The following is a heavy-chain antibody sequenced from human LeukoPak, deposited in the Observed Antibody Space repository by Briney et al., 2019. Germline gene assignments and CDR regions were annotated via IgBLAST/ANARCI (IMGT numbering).Heavy chain of an antibody. J-gene: IGHJ4*02. CDR3: AGGHDSSGYYYPGY. Sequence: PGGSLRLSCPVSGFTFSSYAMSWVRQAPGRGLEWVSVISTSGESAYYADSVKGRFTISRDNSKNTLYLQMNSLRAEDTAVYHCAGGHDSSGYYYPGYWGQGTLVTVSS. V-gene: IGHV3-23*01. CDR1: GFTFSSYA. CDR2: ISTSGESA. D-gene: IGHD3-22*01.